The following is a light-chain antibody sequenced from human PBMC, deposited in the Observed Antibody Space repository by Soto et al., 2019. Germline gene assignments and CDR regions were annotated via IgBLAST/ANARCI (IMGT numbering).Light chain of an antibody. CDR1: QGISSY. V-gene: IGKV1-9*01. CDR2: AAS. J-gene: IGKJ3*01. CDR3: QQLNSYPV. Sequence: DIQLTQSPSFLSASVGDRVTITCRASQGISSYLAWYQQKPGKAPKLLIYAASTLQSGVPSRFSGSGSGTEFTLTISSLQPEDFAIYYCQQLNSYPVFGPGTKVDIK.